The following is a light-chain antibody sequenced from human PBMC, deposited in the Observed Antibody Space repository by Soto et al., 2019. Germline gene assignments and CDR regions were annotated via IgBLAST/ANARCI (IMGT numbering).Light chain of an antibody. V-gene: IGKV3-20*01. CDR2: GAS. J-gene: IGKJ4*01. CDR1: QTVSRSA. Sequence: EIVLTQSPGTLSLSPGERATLSCRASQTVSRSALAWYQQKPGQAPRLLIYGASNRATGIPDRFSGSGSGTDFTITISRLEPGDFDVYYCQQYGNSPFTFGGGTKVDIK. CDR3: QQYGNSPFT.